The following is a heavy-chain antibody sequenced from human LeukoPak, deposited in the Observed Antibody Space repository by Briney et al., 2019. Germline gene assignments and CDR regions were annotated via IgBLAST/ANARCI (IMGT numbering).Heavy chain of an antibody. Sequence: PGGSLRLSCAASGFNVSDNYISWVRQAPGKGLEWVSVIYRGGNTYYAGSVEGRFTISRDDSKNTVYLQMNSLRAEDTALYYCARDPYLGLGRTLDVHPPGFCWGQGTLVTVSS. V-gene: IGHV3-53*01. J-gene: IGHJ4*02. CDR1: GFNVSDNY. D-gene: IGHD3/OR15-3a*01. CDR2: IYRGGNT. CDR3: ARDPYLGLGRTLDVHPPGFC.